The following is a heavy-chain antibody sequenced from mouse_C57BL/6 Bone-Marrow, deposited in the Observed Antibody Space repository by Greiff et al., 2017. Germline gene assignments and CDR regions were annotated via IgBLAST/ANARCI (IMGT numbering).Heavy chain of an antibody. CDR3: AIHLLWYPGFAY. V-gene: IGHV1-82*01. J-gene: IGHJ3*01. D-gene: IGHD2-1*01. CDR1: GYAFSSSW. CDR2: IYPGDGDT. Sequence: QVQLQQSGPELVKPGASVKISCKASGYAFSSSWMTWVKQRPGKGLEWIGRIYPGDGDTNYNGKFKGKATLTADKSSSTAYMQLSSLTSEDSAVXFCAIHLLWYPGFAYWGQGTLVTVSA.